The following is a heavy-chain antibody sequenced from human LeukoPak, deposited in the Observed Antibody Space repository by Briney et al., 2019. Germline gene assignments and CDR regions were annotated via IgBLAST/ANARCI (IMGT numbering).Heavy chain of an antibody. D-gene: IGHD3-22*01. J-gene: IGHJ4*02. CDR3: ARGTYYYDSSGYWANMGGDY. CDR2: INPNSGGT. Sequence: ASVKVSCKASGYTFTGYYMHWVRQAPGQGLEWMGWINPNSGGTNYAQKFQGRVTMTRDTSISTAYMELSRLRSDDTAVYYCARGTYYYDSSGYWANMGGDYRGQGTLVTVSS. CDR1: GYTFTGYY. V-gene: IGHV1-2*02.